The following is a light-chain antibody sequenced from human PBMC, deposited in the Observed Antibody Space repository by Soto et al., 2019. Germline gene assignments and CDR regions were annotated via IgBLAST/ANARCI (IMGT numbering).Light chain of an antibody. V-gene: IGKV1-39*01. J-gene: IGKJ2*01. CDR1: QHISNY. Sequence: DIQVTQSPSSLSASVGDRVTITCRASQHISNYLNWYQQKPGKAPKLLIYAATSVHNGIPSRFSGSGSGTDFSLTISSLQPEDFASYYCQQSYSAPHTFGQGTRLEIK. CDR3: QQSYSAPHT. CDR2: AAT.